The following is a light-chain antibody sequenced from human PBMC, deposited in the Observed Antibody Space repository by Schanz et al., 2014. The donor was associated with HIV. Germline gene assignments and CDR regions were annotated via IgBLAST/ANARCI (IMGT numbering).Light chain of an antibody. CDR1: QSVSSY. CDR2: GAS. Sequence: EIVMTQSPATLSVSPGERATLSCRASQSVSSYLAWYQQKPGQAPRLLISGASTRATGVPARFSGSGSGTDFTLTISRLEPEDFAVYYCHQYGSSPWTFGQGTKVEI. V-gene: IGKV3-20*01. CDR3: HQYGSSPWT. J-gene: IGKJ1*01.